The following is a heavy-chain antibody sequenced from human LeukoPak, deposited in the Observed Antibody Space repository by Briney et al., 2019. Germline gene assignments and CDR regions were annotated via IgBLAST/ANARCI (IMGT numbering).Heavy chain of an antibody. D-gene: IGHD2-15*01. J-gene: IGHJ4*02. CDR3: ARVGVAAPFDY. Sequence: EGSLRLSCAASGFTFSSYSMNWVRQAPGKGLEWVSSISSSSSYIYYADSVKGRFTISRDNAKNSLYLQMNSLRAEDTAVYYCARVGVAAPFDYWGQGTLVTVSS. CDR2: ISSSSSYI. V-gene: IGHV3-21*01. CDR1: GFTFSSYS.